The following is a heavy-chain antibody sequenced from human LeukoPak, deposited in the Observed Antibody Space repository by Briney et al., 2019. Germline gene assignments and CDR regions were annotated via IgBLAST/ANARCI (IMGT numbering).Heavy chain of an antibody. CDR1: GFTFSSYW. CDR2: IKQDGSEK. V-gene: IGHV3-7*01. Sequence: PGGSLRLSCAASGFTFSSYWMSWVRQAPGKGLEWVANIKQDGSEKYYVDSVKGRFTISRDNAKNSLYLQMNSLRAEDTAVYYCARSEGYCSGGSCYIDWFDPWGQGTLVTVSS. D-gene: IGHD2-15*01. J-gene: IGHJ5*02. CDR3: ARSEGYCSGGSCYIDWFDP.